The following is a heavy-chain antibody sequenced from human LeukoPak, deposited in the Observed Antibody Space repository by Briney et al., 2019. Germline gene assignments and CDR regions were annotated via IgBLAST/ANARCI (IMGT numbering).Heavy chain of an antibody. CDR3: ANTGIAAAGIRNWFDP. Sequence: PSETLSLTCTVSGGSISSSSYYWGWIRQPPGKGLEWIGEINHSGSTNYNPSLKSRVTISVDTSKNQFSLKLSSVTAADTAVYYCANTGIAAAGIRNWFDPWGQGTLVTVSS. D-gene: IGHD6-13*01. V-gene: IGHV4-39*07. J-gene: IGHJ5*02. CDR2: INHSGST. CDR1: GGSISSSSYY.